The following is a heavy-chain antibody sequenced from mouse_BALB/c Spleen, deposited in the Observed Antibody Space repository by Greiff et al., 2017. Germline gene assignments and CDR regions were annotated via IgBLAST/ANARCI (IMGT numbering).Heavy chain of an antibody. D-gene: IGHD1-2*01. CDR2: INSGGST. Sequence: EVQRVESGGGLVKPGGSLKLSCAASGFTFSSYAMSWVRQTPEKRLEWVASINSGGSTYYPDSVKGRFTISRDNARNILYLQMSSLRSEDTAMYYCAREDYGYDWYFDVWGAGTTVTVSS. V-gene: IGHV5-6-5*01. CDR3: AREDYGYDWYFDV. CDR1: GFTFSSYA. J-gene: IGHJ1*01.